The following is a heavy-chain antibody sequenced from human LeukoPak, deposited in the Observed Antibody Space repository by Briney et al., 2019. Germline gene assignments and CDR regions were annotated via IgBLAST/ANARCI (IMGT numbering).Heavy chain of an antibody. J-gene: IGHJ6*02. CDR2: ISYDGSNK. D-gene: IGHD3-16*01. CDR3: ARDVCDYVFWRDYYYGMDV. CDR1: GFTFSSYA. Sequence: GRSLRLSCAASGFTFSSYAMHWVRQAPGKGLEWVAVISYDGSNKYYADSVKGRFTISRDNSKNTLYLQMNSLRAEDTAVYYCARDVCDYVFWRDYYYGMDVGGQGTTVTVSS. V-gene: IGHV3-30*03.